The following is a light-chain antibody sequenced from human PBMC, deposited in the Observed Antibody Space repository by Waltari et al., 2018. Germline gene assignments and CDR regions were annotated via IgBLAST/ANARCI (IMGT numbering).Light chain of an antibody. CDR3: QQYDNYWT. J-gene: IGKJ1*01. V-gene: IGKV1-5*03. CDR2: KAS. CDR1: QSISNW. Sequence: DIQMTQSPSTLSASVGDRVNITCRASQSISNWLAWYQQKPGKAPKLLIYKASNLESGVPSRFSGSGSGTEFTLTISSLQPDDFATYYCQQYDNYWTFGQGTKVEI.